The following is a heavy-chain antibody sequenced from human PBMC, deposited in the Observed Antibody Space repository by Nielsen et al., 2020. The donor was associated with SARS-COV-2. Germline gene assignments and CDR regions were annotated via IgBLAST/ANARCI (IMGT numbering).Heavy chain of an antibody. Sequence: SETLSLTCTVSGASVSSGSHYWSWIRQPPGKGLEWIGYIYYSGSTNYNPSLKSRVTISVDTSKNQFSLKLSSVTAADTAVYYCARDRWQQLVPTYWGQGTLVTVSS. D-gene: IGHD6-13*01. CDR1: GASVSSGSHY. V-gene: IGHV4-61*01. CDR2: IYYSGST. CDR3: ARDRWQQLVPTY. J-gene: IGHJ4*02.